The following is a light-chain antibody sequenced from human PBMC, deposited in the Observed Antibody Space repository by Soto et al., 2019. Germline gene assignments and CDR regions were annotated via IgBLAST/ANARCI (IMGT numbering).Light chain of an antibody. Sequence: AIQVTQSPSSLSASLRGRFTISCRASQVISSDLVWYQQKQGKAPKLLIYGASSLESGAPSRFSGSGSGSEFTLTISSLQPDDFATYYCQQYNSNSQTFGQGTKVDI. V-gene: IGKV1-13*02. CDR3: QQYNSNSQT. CDR1: QVISSD. J-gene: IGKJ1*01. CDR2: GAS.